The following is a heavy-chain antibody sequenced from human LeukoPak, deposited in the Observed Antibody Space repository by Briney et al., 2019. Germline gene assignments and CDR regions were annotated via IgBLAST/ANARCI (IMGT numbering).Heavy chain of an antibody. Sequence: GSSVKVSCKASGGTFSSYAISWVRQAPGQGVEWMGGIIPIFGTANYAQKFQGRVTITADESTSTAYMELSSLRSDDTAVYYCARGLEDFDYWGQGTLVTVSS. D-gene: IGHD1-1*01. CDR3: ARGLEDFDY. CDR1: GGTFSSYA. V-gene: IGHV1-69*01. CDR2: IIPIFGTA. J-gene: IGHJ4*02.